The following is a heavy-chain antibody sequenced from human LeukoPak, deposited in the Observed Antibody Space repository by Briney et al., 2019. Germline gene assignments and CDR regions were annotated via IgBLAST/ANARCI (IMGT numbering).Heavy chain of an antibody. CDR2: IKRDESEK. CDR1: GFTFSSYW. Sequence: GGSLRLSCAASGFTFSSYWMAWVCQAPGNGLEWVASIKRDESEKYYADSVKGRFTISRDNAKNSLYLQMNSLSAEDSAVYYCARDSGGALDQWGQGTLVTVSS. D-gene: IGHD3-16*01. J-gene: IGHJ4*02. V-gene: IGHV3-7*03. CDR3: ARDSGGALDQ.